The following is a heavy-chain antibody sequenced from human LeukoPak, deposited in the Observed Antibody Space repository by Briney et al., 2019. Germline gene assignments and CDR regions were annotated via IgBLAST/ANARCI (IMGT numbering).Heavy chain of an antibody. V-gene: IGHV3-64*01. CDR2: ISSDGGGT. J-gene: IGHJ4*02. CDR3: ARSSGTVGATTFDY. Sequence: GGSLRLSCAASGITFSRFSMHWVRQAPGKGLEYISAISSDGGGTYYANSVKGRFSISRDNSKNTLYLQMGSLRAEDMAVYYCARSSGTVGATTFDYWGQGTLVTVSS. CDR1: GITFSRFS. D-gene: IGHD1-26*01.